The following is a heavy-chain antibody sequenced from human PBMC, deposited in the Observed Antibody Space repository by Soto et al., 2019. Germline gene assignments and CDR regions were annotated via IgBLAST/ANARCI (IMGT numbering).Heavy chain of an antibody. V-gene: IGHV1-2*02. D-gene: IGHD1-1*01. CDR3: ASGPPTVGSIHLVFDY. CDR2: VNPDTGVT. Sequence: ASVKVSCKTSGYIFSGFYIQWVRQAPGQGLEWMGWVNPDTGVTNYAQTFQGRVTMTRDSSITTAYMELNSLGAEDTAVYFCASGPPTVGSIHLVFDYWGQGALVTVSS. J-gene: IGHJ4*02. CDR1: GYIFSGFY.